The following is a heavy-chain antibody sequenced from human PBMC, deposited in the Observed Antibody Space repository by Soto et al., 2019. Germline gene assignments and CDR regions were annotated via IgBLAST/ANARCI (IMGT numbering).Heavy chain of an antibody. CDR1: GCSIRSSHS. D-gene: IGHD1-1*01. J-gene: IGHJ4*01. Sequence: PXETLSLTCAVSGCSIRSSHSWSWVRQPPGKGLELIGEIYQSGSTNYNPSLKSRVTISVDKSKNQFSLELKSVTAADTAVYFCARAVALPGLFYFDYWGHGTLVTVSS. CDR2: IYQSGST. CDR3: ARAVALPGLFYFDY. V-gene: IGHV4-4*01.